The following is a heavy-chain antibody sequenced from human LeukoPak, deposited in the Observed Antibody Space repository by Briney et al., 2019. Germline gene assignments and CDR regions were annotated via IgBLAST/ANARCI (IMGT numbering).Heavy chain of an antibody. CDR3: ARSRLGYCSGGSCGYYYYYGMDV. V-gene: IGHV1-2*02. D-gene: IGHD2-15*01. CDR1: GYTFTGYY. Sequence: GASVKVCCKASGYTFTGYYMHWVRQAPGQGLEWMGWINPNSGGTNYAQTFQGRVTMTRDTSISRAYMELSRLRSDDAAVYYCARSRLGYCSGGSCGYYYYYGMDVWGQGTTVTVSS. J-gene: IGHJ6*02. CDR2: INPNSGGT.